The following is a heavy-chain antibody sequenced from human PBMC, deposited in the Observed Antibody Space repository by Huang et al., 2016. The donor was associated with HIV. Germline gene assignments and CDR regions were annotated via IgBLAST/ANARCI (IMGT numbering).Heavy chain of an antibody. CDR2: IGVFNGKT. CDR1: GYSFTTYG. CDR3: ARSHGYYHYMDV. V-gene: IGHV1-18*01. Sequence: QVQLVQSGAEVKKPGASVKVSCKASGYSFTTYGITWVRQAPGKGLEWMGWIGVFNGKTNYAQHLQGRVTMTIDTSSDTAYMELRSLRPDDSAVYYCARSHGYYHYMDVWGKGTTVTVSS. J-gene: IGHJ6*03.